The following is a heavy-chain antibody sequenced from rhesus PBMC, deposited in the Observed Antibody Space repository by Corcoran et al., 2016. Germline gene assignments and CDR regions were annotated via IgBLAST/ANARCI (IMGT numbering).Heavy chain of an antibody. CDR1: GLPFTTRGMG. V-gene: IGHV2-174*01. CDR3: ARMTSYSSWSFDY. D-gene: IGHD6-13*01. CDR2: IYWDDDK. J-gene: IGHJ4*01. Sequence: QVTLKESGPALVKPTQTLTLTCTFPGLPFTTRGMGVGGIRQPPGKALEWLALIYWDDDKRYSTSLKSRLTISKDTSKNQVVLTMTNMDPVDTATYYCARMTSYSSWSFDYWGQGVLVTVSS.